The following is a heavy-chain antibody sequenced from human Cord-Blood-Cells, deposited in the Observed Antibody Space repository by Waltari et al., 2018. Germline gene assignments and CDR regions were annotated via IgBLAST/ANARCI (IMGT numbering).Heavy chain of an antibody. CDR2: INHSGST. V-gene: IGHV4-34*01. D-gene: IGHD1-26*01. J-gene: IGHJ6*02. Sequence: QVQLQQWGAGMLKPSETLSLTCAVYGGSFSGYYWSWIRPPPGKGLEWIGEINHSGSTNYNPSLKSRVTISVDTSKNQFSLKLSSVTAADTAVYYCARGQYSGSYYYYGMDVWGQGTTVTVSS. CDR1: GGSFSGYY. CDR3: ARGQYSGSYYYYGMDV.